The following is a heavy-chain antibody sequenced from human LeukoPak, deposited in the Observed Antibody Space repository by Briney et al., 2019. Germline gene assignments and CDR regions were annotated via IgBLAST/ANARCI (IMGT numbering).Heavy chain of an antibody. CDR3: AKEGSGVLRYSYMDV. CDR2: IRYDGSNK. Sequence: GGSLRLSCAASGFTFSSYGMHWVRQAPGKGLEWVAFIRYDGSNKYYADSVKGRFTISRDNSKNTLYLQMNSLRAEDTAVYYCAKEGSGVLRYSYMDVWGKGTTVTISS. CDR1: GFTFSSYG. V-gene: IGHV3-30*02. J-gene: IGHJ6*03. D-gene: IGHD3-9*01.